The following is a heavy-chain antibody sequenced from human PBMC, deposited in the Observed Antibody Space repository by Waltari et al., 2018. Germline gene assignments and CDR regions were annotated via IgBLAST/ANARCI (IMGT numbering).Heavy chain of an antibody. CDR3: ARASPRLRYGDRNYDWYFDL. D-gene: IGHD4-17*01. CDR1: GGSISSYY. J-gene: IGHJ2*01. Sequence: QVQLQESGPGLVKPSETLSLTCTVSGGSISSYYWSWIRQPAGKGLEWIGRIYTRGSTNYNPSPKSRVTMSVDTSKNQFSLTLRSVTAADTAVYYCARASPRLRYGDRNYDWYFDLWGRGTLVTVSS. CDR2: IYTRGST. V-gene: IGHV4-4*07.